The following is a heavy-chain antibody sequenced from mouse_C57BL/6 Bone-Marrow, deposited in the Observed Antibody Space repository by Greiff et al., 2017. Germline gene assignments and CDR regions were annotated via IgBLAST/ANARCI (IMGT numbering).Heavy chain of an antibody. J-gene: IGHJ2*01. CDR1: GYSFTSYS. V-gene: IGHV3-8*01. CDR3: AGSKGSFDY. CDR2: LSYSGSS. Sequence: EVKLMESGPGLAKPSQTLSLTCSVSGYSFTSYSWHWIRQFPGTKLEYMVYLSYSGSSYSYPSLNSRISITGDTSKNQYYLQLNSVTTEDTATYYGAGSKGSFDYWGQGTTLTVSS. D-gene: IGHD1-3*01.